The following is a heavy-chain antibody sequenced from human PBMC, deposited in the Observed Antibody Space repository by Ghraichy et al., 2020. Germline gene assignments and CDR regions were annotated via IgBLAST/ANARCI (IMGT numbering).Heavy chain of an antibody. J-gene: IGHJ6*03. CDR2: ISGDGGST. CDR1: GFTFDDYA. Sequence: ESLNISCAASGFTFDDYAMHWVRQAPGKGLEWVSFISGDGGSTYYPDSVKGRFTIPRNNSKNSLYLQMTSLRTGDTALYYCAKDSRRWNRYYYMDVWGKGTTVTVSS. D-gene: IGHD4-23*01. V-gene: IGHV3-43*02. CDR3: AKDSRRWNRYYYMDV.